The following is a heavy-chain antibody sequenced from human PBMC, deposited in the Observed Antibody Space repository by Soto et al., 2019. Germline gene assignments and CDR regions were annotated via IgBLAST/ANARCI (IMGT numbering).Heavy chain of an antibody. V-gene: IGHV1-3*01. CDR3: ASSYYYDSSGYSSLYYYYGMDV. CDR2: INAGNGNT. D-gene: IGHD3-22*01. J-gene: IGHJ6*02. CDR1: GYTFTSYA. Sequence: QVQLVQSGAEVKKPGASVKVSCKASGYTFTSYAMHWVRQAPGQRLEWMGWINAGNGNTKYSQMFQGRVTITRDTSASTAYMELSSLRYEDTAVYYCASSYYYDSSGYSSLYYYYGMDVWGQGTTVTVSS.